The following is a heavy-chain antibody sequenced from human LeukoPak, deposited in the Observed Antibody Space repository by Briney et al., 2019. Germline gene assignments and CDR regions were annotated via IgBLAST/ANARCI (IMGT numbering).Heavy chain of an antibody. CDR2: ISYDGSNK. D-gene: IGHD4-17*01. J-gene: IGHJ4*02. CDR1: GFTFSSYG. CDR3: AKDSLDGAYFDY. V-gene: IGHV3-30*18. Sequence: GRSLRLSCAASGFTFSSYGMHWVRQAPGKGLEWVAVISYDGSNKYYADSVKGRFTISRDNSKNTLYLQMNSLRAEDTAVYYCAKDSLDGAYFDYWGQGTLVTVSS.